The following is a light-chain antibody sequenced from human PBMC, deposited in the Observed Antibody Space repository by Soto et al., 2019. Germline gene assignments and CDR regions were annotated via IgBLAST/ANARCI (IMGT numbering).Light chain of an antibody. Sequence: EIVLTQSPGTLSLSPGERATLSCRASQSISSGYLAWYQQKTGQAPTLLIYGASTRATGIPDRFSGSGSGTNFILTINSLEPDDIAVYYCQQFRTFGPGTKVDI. J-gene: IGKJ3*01. V-gene: IGKV3-20*01. CDR3: QQFRT. CDR2: GAS. CDR1: QSISSGY.